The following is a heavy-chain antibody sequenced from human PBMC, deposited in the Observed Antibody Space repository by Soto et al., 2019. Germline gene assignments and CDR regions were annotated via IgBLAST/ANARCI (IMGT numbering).Heavy chain of an antibody. V-gene: IGHV3-48*01. D-gene: IGHD5-12*01. J-gene: IGHJ4*02. CDR2: ISSSSSTI. CDR1: GFTFSSYS. CDR3: ARDLKQPVDIVATIPFDY. Sequence: GGSLRLSCAASGFTFSSYSMNWVRQAPGKGLEWVSYISSSSSTIYYADSVKGRFTISRDNAKNSLYLQMNSLRAEDTAVYYCARDLKQPVDIVATIPFDYWGQGTLVTVSS.